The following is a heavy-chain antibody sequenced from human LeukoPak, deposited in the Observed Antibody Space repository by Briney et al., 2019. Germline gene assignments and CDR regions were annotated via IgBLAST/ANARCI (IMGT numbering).Heavy chain of an antibody. V-gene: IGHV4-4*07. Sequence: PSETLSLTCSVSGGHIGAYYWSWLRQPAGKGLEWIGRMFSSGISTYNPSLRSRVTMSVDTSKNQTSLNLRSVTAADTAVYYCARDSYYDFRSGYVNWFDPWGQGTLVIVSP. CDR2: MFSSGIS. D-gene: IGHD3-3*01. CDR3: ARDSYYDFRSGYVNWFDP. J-gene: IGHJ5*02. CDR1: GGHIGAYY.